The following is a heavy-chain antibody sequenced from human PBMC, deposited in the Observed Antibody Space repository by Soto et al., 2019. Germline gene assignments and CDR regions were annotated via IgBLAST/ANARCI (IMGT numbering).Heavy chain of an antibody. Sequence: GESLKISCKGSGYRFTSYWIGWVRQMPGKGLEWMAIIYPGDSDTRYSPSFQGQVTISADKSISTAYLQWSSLKASDTAMYYCARLLYRDGYTDSVLDYWGQGTLVTVSS. D-gene: IGHD5-12*01. CDR3: ARLLYRDGYTDSVLDY. CDR1: GYRFTSYW. J-gene: IGHJ4*02. CDR2: IYPGDSDT. V-gene: IGHV5-51*01.